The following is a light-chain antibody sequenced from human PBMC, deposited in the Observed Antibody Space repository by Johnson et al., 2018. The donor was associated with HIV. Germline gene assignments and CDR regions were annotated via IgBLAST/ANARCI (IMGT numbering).Light chain of an antibody. CDR3: GTWDSSLSAGGYV. J-gene: IGLJ1*01. CDR2: ENN. CDR1: SSNIGNNY. V-gene: IGLV1-51*02. Sequence: QSVLTQAPSVSAAPGQKVTISCSGSSSNIGNNYVSWYQQLPGTAPKLLIYENNKRPSGIPDRFSGSKSGTSATLVITGLQTGDEADYYCGTWDSSLSAGGYVFGTGTKVTVL.